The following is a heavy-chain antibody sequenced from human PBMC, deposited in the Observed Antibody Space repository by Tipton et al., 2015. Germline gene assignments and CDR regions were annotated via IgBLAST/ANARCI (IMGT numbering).Heavy chain of an antibody. CDR3: ARASGGYYYYDMHV. J-gene: IGHJ6*02. V-gene: IGHV4-59*12. D-gene: IGHD5-12*01. CDR1: GGSISSYS. CDR2: IYYSGST. Sequence: TLSLTCTVSGGSISSYSWTWIRQPPGKGLEWIGYIYYSGSTDYNPSLQSRLTISLDTSKSQFSLQLSSVTAADTAVYYCARASGGYYYYDMHVWGQGTTVTVSS.